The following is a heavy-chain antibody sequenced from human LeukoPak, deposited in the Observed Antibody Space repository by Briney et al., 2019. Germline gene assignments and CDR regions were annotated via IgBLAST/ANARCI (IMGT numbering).Heavy chain of an antibody. J-gene: IGHJ6*02. D-gene: IGHD2-2*01. CDR3: AKGRRGDYASYGMDV. V-gene: IGHV3-23*01. CDR1: GFTFSKYA. CDR2: ITASGGRT. Sequence: PGGSLTLSCAASGFTFSKYALSWVRQAPGKELEWVSAITASGGRTYYADSVKGRFTMSRANSKNTLYLQVISLRAEATVVYYCAKGRRGDYASYGMDVWGQGTTVTVSS.